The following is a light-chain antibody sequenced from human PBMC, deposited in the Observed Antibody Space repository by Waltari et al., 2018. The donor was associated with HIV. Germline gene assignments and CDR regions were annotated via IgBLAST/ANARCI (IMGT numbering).Light chain of an antibody. J-gene: IGKJ2*01. CDR3: HQYYTAPYT. Sequence: DIVMTQSPDSLPVSLGERAAITCKSSPSLFYSPNSRNYLSWYQKKPGQPPKLLIYWASTRESGVPDRFSGSGSGTDFTLTISSLQAEDVAVYFCHQYYTAPYTFGQGTHLEIK. CDR1: PSLFYSPNSRNY. CDR2: WAS. V-gene: IGKV4-1*01.